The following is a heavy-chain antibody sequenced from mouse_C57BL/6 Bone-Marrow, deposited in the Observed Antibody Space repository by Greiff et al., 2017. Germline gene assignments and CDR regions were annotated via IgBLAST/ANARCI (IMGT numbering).Heavy chain of an antibody. V-gene: IGHV14-4*01. CDR2: IDPENGDT. CDR1: GFNIKDDY. Sequence: LVESGAELVRPGASVKLSCTASGFNIKDDYMHWVKQRPEQGLEWIGWIDPENGDTEYASKFQGKATITADTSSNTAYLQLSSLTSEDTAVYYCTTGSPWYFDVWGTGTTVTVSS. CDR3: TTGSPWYFDV. J-gene: IGHJ1*03.